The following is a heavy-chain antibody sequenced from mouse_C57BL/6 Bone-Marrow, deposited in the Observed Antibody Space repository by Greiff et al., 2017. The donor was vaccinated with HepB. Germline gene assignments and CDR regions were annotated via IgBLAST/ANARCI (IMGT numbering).Heavy chain of an antibody. V-gene: IGHV14-4*01. D-gene: IGHD1-1*01. Sequence: EVHLVESGAELVRPGASVKLSCTASGFNIKDDYMHWVKQRPEQGLEWIGWIDPENGDTEYASKFQGKATITADTSSTTAYLQLSSLTSEDTAVYYCHFSYYYGRPWYFDVWGTGTTVTVSS. CDR2: IDPENGDT. CDR1: GFNIKDDY. J-gene: IGHJ1*03. CDR3: HFSYYYGRPWYFDV.